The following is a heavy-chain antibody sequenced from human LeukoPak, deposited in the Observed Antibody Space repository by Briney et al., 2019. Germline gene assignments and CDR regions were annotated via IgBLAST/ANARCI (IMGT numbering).Heavy chain of an antibody. Sequence: KPSETLSLTWTVSGGSISSNYWSWIRQPPGKGLEWIGYIYYSGSTNYNPSLKSRVTISVDTSKNQFSLKLSSVTAADTAVYYCARDRAHYYDSSCHAFDIWGQGTMVTVSS. CDR1: GGSISSNY. CDR2: IYYSGST. V-gene: IGHV4-59*01. J-gene: IGHJ3*02. CDR3: ARDRAHYYDSSCHAFDI. D-gene: IGHD3-22*01.